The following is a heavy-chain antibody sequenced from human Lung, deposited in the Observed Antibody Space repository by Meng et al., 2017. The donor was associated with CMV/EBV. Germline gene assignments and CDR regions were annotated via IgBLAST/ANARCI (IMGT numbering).Heavy chain of an antibody. D-gene: IGHD6-13*01. CDR3: ARDGLALTQQLVPYGMDV. J-gene: IGHJ6*02. CDR2: INPNSGGT. V-gene: IGHV1-2*02. Sequence: ASXXVSXKASGYTFTGYYMHWVRQAPGQGLEWMGWINPNSGGTNYAQKFQGRVTMTRDTSISTAYMELSRVKSDDTAVYYCARDGLALTQQLVPYGMDVWXPGTXVTVSS. CDR1: GYTFTGYY.